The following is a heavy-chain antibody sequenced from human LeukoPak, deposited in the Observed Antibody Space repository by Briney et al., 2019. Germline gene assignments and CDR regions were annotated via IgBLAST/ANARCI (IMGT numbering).Heavy chain of an antibody. CDR3: AKHQRGYSYGTLDY. D-gene: IGHD5-18*01. Sequence: GGSLRLSCAASGFTFSSYAMSWVRQAPGKGLEWVSAISGSGGSTYYADSVKGRFTISRDNSKNTLYLQMNSLRAEDTAVYYCAKHQRGYSYGTLDYWGQGTLVTVSS. V-gene: IGHV3-23*01. J-gene: IGHJ4*02. CDR2: ISGSGGST. CDR1: GFTFSSYA.